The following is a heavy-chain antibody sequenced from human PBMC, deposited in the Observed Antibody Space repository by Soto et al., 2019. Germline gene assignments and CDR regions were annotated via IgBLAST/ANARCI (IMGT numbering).Heavy chain of an antibody. CDR1: GGTFSSYA. CDR3: ARGTSMVRGVIDNGFDP. J-gene: IGHJ5*02. CDR2: IIPMYGPA. V-gene: IGHV1-69*01. Sequence: QVPLVQSGAEVKKPGSSVTVSCKASGGTFSSYAIHWVRQAPGQGLDWMGGIIPMYGPAKYAQRFQGRVTITADESTTTVYMELTSLTSQDTAVYYCARGTSMVRGVIDNGFDPWGHGTLVTVSS. D-gene: IGHD3-10*01.